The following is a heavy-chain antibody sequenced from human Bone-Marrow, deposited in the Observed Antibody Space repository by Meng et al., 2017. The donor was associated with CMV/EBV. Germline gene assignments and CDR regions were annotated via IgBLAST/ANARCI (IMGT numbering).Heavy chain of an antibody. CDR1: GGSISSSSYY. Sequence: GSLRLSCTVSGGSISSSSYYWGWIRQPPGKGLEWIGSIYYSGSTYYNPSLKSRVTISVDTSKNQFSLKLSSVTAADTAVYYCARITSNDAFEIWGQGTMVTVSS. CDR3: ARITSNDAFEI. CDR2: IYYSGST. V-gene: IGHV4-39*07. D-gene: IGHD3-10*01. J-gene: IGHJ3*02.